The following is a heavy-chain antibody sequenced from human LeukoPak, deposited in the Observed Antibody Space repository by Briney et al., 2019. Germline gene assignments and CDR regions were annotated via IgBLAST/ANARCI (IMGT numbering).Heavy chain of an antibody. Sequence: ASVKVSCKVSGYTLTELSMHWVRQAPGKGLEWMGGFDPEDGETIYTQKFQGRVTMTEDTSTDTAYMELSSLRSEDTAVYYCATRKVVVAVAGFDYWGQGTLVTVSS. CDR3: ATRKVVVAVAGFDY. CDR1: GYTLTELS. J-gene: IGHJ4*02. D-gene: IGHD6-19*01. V-gene: IGHV1-24*01. CDR2: FDPEDGET.